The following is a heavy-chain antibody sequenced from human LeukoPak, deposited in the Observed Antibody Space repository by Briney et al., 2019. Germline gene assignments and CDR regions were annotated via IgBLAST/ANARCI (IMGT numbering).Heavy chain of an antibody. CDR3: ARDSSTAYCGGDCFTGDAFDI. CDR2: ISAYNGNT. D-gene: IGHD2-21*02. V-gene: IGHV1-18*01. CDR1: GYTFTSYG. Sequence: ASVEVSCKASGYTFTSYGISWVRQAPGQGLEWMGWISAYNGNTNYAQKLQGRVTMTTDTSTSTAYMELRSLRSDDTAVYYCARDSSTAYCGGDCFTGDAFDIWGQGTMVTVSS. J-gene: IGHJ3*02.